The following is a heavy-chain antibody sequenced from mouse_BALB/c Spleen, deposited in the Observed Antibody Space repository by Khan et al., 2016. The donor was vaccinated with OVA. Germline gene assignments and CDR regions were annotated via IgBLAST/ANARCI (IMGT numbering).Heavy chain of an antibody. V-gene: IGHV5-17*02. J-gene: IGHJ2*01. Sequence: EVELVESGGGLVQPGGSRKLSCVASGFTFSNFGMHWVRQAPEKGLEWVAYISGDSSTIYYTDTVKGRFTISRDNPKNTLFLQLTSLGSDDMAMYYCARSFFYGYYFDQWGQGTTPTVSS. D-gene: IGHD1-1*01. CDR2: ISGDSSTI. CDR1: GFTFSNFG. CDR3: ARSFFYGYYFDQ.